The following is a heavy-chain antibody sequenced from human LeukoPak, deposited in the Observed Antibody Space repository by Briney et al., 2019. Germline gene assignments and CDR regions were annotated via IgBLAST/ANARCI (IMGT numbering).Heavy chain of an antibody. CDR1: GYTFTSYD. J-gene: IGHJ6*03. CDR3: ARGKAAAGTGYYYMDV. CDR2: MNPNSGNT. Sequence: ASVKVSCKASGYTFTSYDINWVRQATGQGLEWMGWMNPNSGNTGYAQKFQGRVTMTRNTSISTAYMELSSLRSEDTAVYYCARGKAAAGTGYYYMDVWGKGTTLTVSS. V-gene: IGHV1-8*01. D-gene: IGHD6-13*01.